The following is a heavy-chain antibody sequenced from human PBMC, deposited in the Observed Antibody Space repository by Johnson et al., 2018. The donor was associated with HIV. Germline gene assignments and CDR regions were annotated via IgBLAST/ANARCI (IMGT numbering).Heavy chain of an antibody. J-gene: IGHJ3*02. CDR2: ISGGGGST. D-gene: IGHD2-21*01. Sequence: MQLVESGGGSVKSGGSLRVSCAASGFTFSNAWMSWVRQAPGKGLEWVSGISGGGGSTYYADSVKGRFTISRDNSKNTLYLQMNSLRAEDTAVYYCAKTYSEGEVRDAFDIWGQGTRVTVSS. V-gene: IGHV3-23*04. CDR1: GFTFSNAW. CDR3: AKTYSEGEVRDAFDI.